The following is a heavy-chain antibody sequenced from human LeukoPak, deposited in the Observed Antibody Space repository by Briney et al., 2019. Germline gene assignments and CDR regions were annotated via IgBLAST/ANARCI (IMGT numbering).Heavy chain of an antibody. CDR1: GFTFSSYS. Sequence: GGSLRLSCAASGFTFSSYSMNWVRQAPGKGLEWVSSISSSSSYIYYADSVKGRFTISRDNAKNSLYLQMNSLRAEDTAVYYCAREASLDDYGDYVFDYWGQGTLVTVSS. J-gene: IGHJ4*02. D-gene: IGHD4-17*01. CDR2: ISSSSSYI. CDR3: AREASLDDYGDYVFDY. V-gene: IGHV3-21*01.